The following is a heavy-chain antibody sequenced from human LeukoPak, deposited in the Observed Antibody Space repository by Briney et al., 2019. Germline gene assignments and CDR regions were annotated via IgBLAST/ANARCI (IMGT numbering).Heavy chain of an antibody. V-gene: IGHV3-30*04. J-gene: IGHJ3*02. Sequence: PGGSLRLSCVASGFTFSNYAMHWVRQAPGKGLEWVAVISCGGSNKYYADSVKGRFTISRDNAKNSLYLQMNSLRAEDTAVYYCARDRFTVVTKAFDIWGQGTMVTVSS. D-gene: IGHD4-23*01. CDR2: ISCGGSNK. CDR1: GFTFSNYA. CDR3: ARDRFTVVTKAFDI.